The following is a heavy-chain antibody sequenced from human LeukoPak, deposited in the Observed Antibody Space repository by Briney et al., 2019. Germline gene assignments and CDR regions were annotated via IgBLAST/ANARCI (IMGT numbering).Heavy chain of an antibody. Sequence: SETLSLTCAVYGGSFSGYYWSWIRQPPGKGLEWIGEINYSGSTNHNPSLKSRVTISVDTSKNQFSLKLSSVTAADTAVYYCAAAPRNPSFDYWGQGTLVTVSS. CDR3: AAAPRNPSFDY. CDR2: INYSGST. V-gene: IGHV4-34*01. J-gene: IGHJ4*02. D-gene: IGHD1-14*01. CDR1: GGSFSGYY.